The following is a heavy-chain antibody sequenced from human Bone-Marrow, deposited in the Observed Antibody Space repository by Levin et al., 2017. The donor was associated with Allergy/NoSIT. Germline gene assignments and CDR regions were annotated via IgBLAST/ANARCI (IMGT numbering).Heavy chain of an antibody. CDR3: ARDLGYFDWPPGMGAFDI. J-gene: IGHJ3*02. CDR1: GFPFRLSC. CDR2: IKQDGSEK. V-gene: IGHV3-7*04. Sequence: GGSLRLSCAASGFPFRLSCLLFFLPSPLKGLEWVANIKQDGSEKYYVDSVKGRFTISRDNAKNSLYLQMNSLRAEDTAVYYCARDLGYFDWPPGMGAFDIWGQGTMVTVSS. D-gene: IGHD3-9*01.